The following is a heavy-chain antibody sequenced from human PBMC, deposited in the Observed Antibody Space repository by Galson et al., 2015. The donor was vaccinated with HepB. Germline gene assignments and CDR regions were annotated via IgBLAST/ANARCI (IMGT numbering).Heavy chain of an antibody. J-gene: IGHJ4*02. Sequence: SLRLSCAASGFTFSSYAMSWVRQAPGKGLEWVSAISGSGGSTYYADSVKGRFTISRDNSKNTLYLQMNSLRAEDTAVYYCATLSPTPYYYDSSGNGGYWGQGTLVTVSS. CDR2: ISGSGGST. D-gene: IGHD3-22*01. V-gene: IGHV3-23*01. CDR3: ATLSPTPYYYDSSGNGGY. CDR1: GFTFSSYA.